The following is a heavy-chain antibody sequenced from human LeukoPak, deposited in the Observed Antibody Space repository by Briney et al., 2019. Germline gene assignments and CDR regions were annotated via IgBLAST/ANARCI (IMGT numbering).Heavy chain of an antibody. J-gene: IGHJ4*02. D-gene: IGHD3-10*01. CDR1: GGSFSGYY. CDR3: ARGRRYYGSGSYCDLDY. CDR2: INHSGST. V-gene: IGHV4-34*01. Sequence: SETLSLTCAVYGGSFSGYYWSWIRQPPGKGLEWIGEINHSGSTNYNPSLKSRVTISVDTSKNQFSLKLSSVTAADTAVHYCARGRRYYGSGSYCDLDYWGQGTLVTVSS.